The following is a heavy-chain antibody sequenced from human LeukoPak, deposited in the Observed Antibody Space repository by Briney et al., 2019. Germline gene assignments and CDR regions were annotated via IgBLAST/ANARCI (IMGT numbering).Heavy chain of an antibody. CDR1: GYTFTGYY. Sequence: ASVKVSCKASGYTFTGYYMHWVRRAPGQGLEWMGRINPNSGGTNYAQKFQGRVTMTRDTSISTAYMELSRLRSDDTAVYYCARQRISGWYFDYWGQGTLVTVSS. D-gene: IGHD6-19*01. CDR2: INPNSGGT. J-gene: IGHJ4*02. CDR3: ARQRISGWYFDY. V-gene: IGHV1-2*06.